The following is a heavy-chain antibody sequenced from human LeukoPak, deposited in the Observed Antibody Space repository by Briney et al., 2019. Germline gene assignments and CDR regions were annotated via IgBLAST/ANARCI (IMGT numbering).Heavy chain of an antibody. Sequence: ASVKVSCKASGYTFTGYYMHWVRQAPGQGPEWTGRINPNSGGTNYAQKFQGRVTMTRDTSISTAYMELSRLRSDDTAVYYCARFRYGDYVDYWGQGTLVTVSS. V-gene: IGHV1-2*06. CDR2: INPNSGGT. CDR3: ARFRYGDYVDY. CDR1: GYTFTGYY. J-gene: IGHJ4*02. D-gene: IGHD4-17*01.